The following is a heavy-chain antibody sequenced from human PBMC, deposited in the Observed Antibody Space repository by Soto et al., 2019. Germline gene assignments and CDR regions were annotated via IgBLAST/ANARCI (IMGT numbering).Heavy chain of an antibody. Sequence: PSETLSLTCTVSGVSITSYYWSWILQPPGKGLEWIGYIYYSGSTNYNPSLESRVTISLDTSKNQFSLRLTSVTAADTAVYYCAAPPRFWGQGTLVIVSS. CDR2: IYYSGST. V-gene: IGHV4-59*01. CDR1: GVSITSYY. CDR3: AAPPRF. J-gene: IGHJ4*02.